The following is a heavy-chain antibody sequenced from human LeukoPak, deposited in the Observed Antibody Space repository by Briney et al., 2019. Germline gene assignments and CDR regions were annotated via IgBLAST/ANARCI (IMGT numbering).Heavy chain of an antibody. CDR3: ARGGYYGSGAHGMDV. J-gene: IGHJ6*02. Sequence: GGSLRLSCAASGFTFSSYSMNWVRQAPGKGLEWVANIKQDGSEKYYVDSVKGRFTISRDNAKNSLYLQMNSLRAEDTAVYYCARGGYYGSGAHGMDVWGQGTTVTVSS. CDR1: GFTFSSYS. D-gene: IGHD3-10*01. CDR2: IKQDGSEK. V-gene: IGHV3-7*01.